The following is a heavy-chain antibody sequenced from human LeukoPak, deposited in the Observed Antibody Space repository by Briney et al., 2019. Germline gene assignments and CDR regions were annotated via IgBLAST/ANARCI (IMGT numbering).Heavy chain of an antibody. Sequence: AXXXVSCKASGYTFTSYYMHWVRQAPGQGLEWMGIINPSGGSTIYAQKLQGRVTMTRDTSTSTVYMELSSLRSADTAVYYCARDRPVAGTESNWFDPWGQGTLVTVSS. CDR2: INPSGGST. CDR1: GYTFTSYY. D-gene: IGHD6-19*01. CDR3: ARDRPVAGTESNWFDP. J-gene: IGHJ5*02. V-gene: IGHV1-46*04.